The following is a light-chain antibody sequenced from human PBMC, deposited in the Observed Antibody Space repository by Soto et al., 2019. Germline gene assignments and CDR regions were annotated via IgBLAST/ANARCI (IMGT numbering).Light chain of an antibody. Sequence: VLTQPPSVSGAPGQRVTISCTGSSSNIGAGYDVHWYQQLPGTAPKLLIYHNSDRPSGVPDRFSGSKSGTSASLAITGLQAEDEADYYCQSYDSGLSAFYVFGTGTKVT. CDR3: QSYDSGLSAFYV. CDR2: HNS. CDR1: SSNIGAGYD. J-gene: IGLJ1*01. V-gene: IGLV1-40*01.